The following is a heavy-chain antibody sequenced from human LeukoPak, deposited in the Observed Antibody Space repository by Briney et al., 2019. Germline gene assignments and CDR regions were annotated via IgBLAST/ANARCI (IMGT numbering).Heavy chain of an antibody. CDR1: GYTFTNSY. D-gene: IGHD3-22*01. J-gene: IGHJ1*01. CDR3: ARVGPSNYYDSSEYFQH. CDR2: INPDGGNT. V-gene: IGHV1-46*01. Sequence: ASVKVSCKASGYTFTNSYIHWVRQAPGQVLEWMGLINPDGGNTNYAQNFQGRVTLTRDMSTSTVYMELSSLRSEDTAVYYCARVGPSNYYDSSEYFQHWGQGTLVTVSS.